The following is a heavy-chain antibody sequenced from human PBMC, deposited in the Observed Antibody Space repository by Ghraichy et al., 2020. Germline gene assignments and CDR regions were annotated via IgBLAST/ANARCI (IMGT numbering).Heavy chain of an antibody. V-gene: IGHV4-34*01. J-gene: IGHJ4*02. CDR3: ATSSSFTKFDY. Sequence: SETLSLTCAVYGGSFSGYYWSWIRQPPGKGLEWIGEINHSGSTNYNPSLKSRVTISVDTSKNQFSLKLSSVTAADTAVYYCATSSSFTKFDYWGQGTLVTVSS. CDR2: INHSGST. CDR1: GGSFSGYY. D-gene: IGHD6-13*01.